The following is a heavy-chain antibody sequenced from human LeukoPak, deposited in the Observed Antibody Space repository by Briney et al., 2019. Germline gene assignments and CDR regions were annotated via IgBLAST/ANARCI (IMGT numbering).Heavy chain of an antibody. V-gene: IGHV4-4*07. D-gene: IGHD3-16*02. J-gene: IGHJ4*02. CDR3: AREYYDYVWGSYRYPNRGYYFDY. Sequence: SETLSLTCTVSGGSISSYYWSWIRQPAGKGLEWIGRIYTSGSTNYNPSLKSRVTMSVDTSKNQFSLKLSSMTAADTAVYYCAREYYDYVWGSYRYPNRGYYFDYWGQGTLVTVSS. CDR1: GGSISSYY. CDR2: IYTSGST.